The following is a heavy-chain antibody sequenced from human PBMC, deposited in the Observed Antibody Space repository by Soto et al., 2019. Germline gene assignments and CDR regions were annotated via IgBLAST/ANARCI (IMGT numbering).Heavy chain of an antibody. V-gene: IGHV3-48*02. CDR1: GFTLSTYS. Sequence: EVQLVESGGGLVQPGGSLRLSCIGSGFTLSTYSMTCVRQAPGKGLEWLSYISKSSTTINYADSVKGRFTISRDNAKNSVYLEMSSLRDEDSALYYCARDPPNFYYYGMDVWGQGTTVTVSS. J-gene: IGHJ6*02. CDR2: ISKSSTTI. CDR3: ARDPPNFYYYGMDV.